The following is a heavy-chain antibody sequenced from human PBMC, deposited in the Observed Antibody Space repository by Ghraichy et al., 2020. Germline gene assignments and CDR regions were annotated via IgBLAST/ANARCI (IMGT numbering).Heavy chain of an antibody. J-gene: IGHJ4*02. CDR3: ANYTYCGCDCSPDY. D-gene: IGHD2-21*01. CDR2: ISDSSSNI. CDR1: GFTISTYS. Sequence: GGSLRLSCAASGFTISTYSMNWVRQAPGKGLEWISYISDSSSNIFYAESVKGRYTISRDNAKNSLYLQMNSLRAEDTAVYYCANYTYCGCDCSPDYWGQGTLVTVSS. V-gene: IGHV3-48*01.